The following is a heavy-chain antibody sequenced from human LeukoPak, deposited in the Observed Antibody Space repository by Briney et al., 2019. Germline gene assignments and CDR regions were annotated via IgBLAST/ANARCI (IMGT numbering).Heavy chain of an antibody. D-gene: IGHD3-3*01. CDR2: ISYDGSNK. J-gene: IGHJ6*03. V-gene: IGHV3-30*03. CDR1: GFTFSSYG. Sequence: PGGSLRLSCAASGFTFSSYGMHWVRQAPGKGLEWVAVISYDGSNKYYADSVKGRFTISRDNAKNSLYLQMNSLRAEDTAVYYCARAGFLELGYYMDVWGKGTTVTVSS. CDR3: ARAGFLELGYYMDV.